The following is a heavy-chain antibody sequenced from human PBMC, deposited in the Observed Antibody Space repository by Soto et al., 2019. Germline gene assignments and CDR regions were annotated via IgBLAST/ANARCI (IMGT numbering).Heavy chain of an antibody. Sequence: GGSLRLSFAASGFTFTSYGMHLGRQAPGKGLEWVAVIWYDGSNKYYADSVKGRFTISRDNSKNTLYLQMNSLRAEDTAVYYCARETMTTVTTSYYFDYWGQGTLVTVSS. CDR1: GFTFTSYG. D-gene: IGHD4-17*01. CDR2: IWYDGSNK. J-gene: IGHJ4*02. CDR3: ARETMTTVTTSYYFDY. V-gene: IGHV3-33*01.